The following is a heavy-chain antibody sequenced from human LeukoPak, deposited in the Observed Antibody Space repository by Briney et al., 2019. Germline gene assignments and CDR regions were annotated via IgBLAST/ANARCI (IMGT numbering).Heavy chain of an antibody. Sequence: GGSLRLSCAASGFNFSDFWMTWVRQIPGKGLQWLANIKEDGGEEYHVDSVKGRFAISRDNTKRSLFLQMNSLRGEDTAVYYCAKNGGGAFFDAFDIWGQGTMVTVSS. CDR1: GFNFSDFW. CDR3: AKNGGGAFFDAFDI. J-gene: IGHJ3*02. CDR2: IKEDGGEE. D-gene: IGHD3-10*01. V-gene: IGHV3-7*03.